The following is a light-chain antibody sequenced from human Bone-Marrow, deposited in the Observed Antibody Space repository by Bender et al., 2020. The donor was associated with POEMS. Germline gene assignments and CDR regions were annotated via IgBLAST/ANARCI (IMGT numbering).Light chain of an antibody. CDR2: EDN. V-gene: IGLV2-23*01. Sequence: QSALTQPASVSGSPGQSITISCTGISSDVESYNLVSWYQQPPGKAPKLIIYEDNEPPTGVSNRFSDSTAGNTASLTISGLQAEDEAHYYSCSYAGSRTLFGGGTKLTVL. CDR1: SSDVESYNL. CDR3: CSYAGSRTL. J-gene: IGLJ2*01.